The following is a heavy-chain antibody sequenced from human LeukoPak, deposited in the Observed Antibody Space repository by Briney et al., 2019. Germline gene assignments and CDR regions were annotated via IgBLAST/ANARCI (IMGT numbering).Heavy chain of an antibody. CDR1: GSNFISYS. D-gene: IGHD4/OR15-4a*01. Sequence: GGSLRLSSAASGSNFISYSMNWVRQAPGKGLEWVSSISSTSSYIYYADSVKGRFTISRDNAKNSLDLQMNSLRAEDTAVYYCSRTDNYDAGDYWGQGALVTVSS. V-gene: IGHV3-21*06. CDR3: SRTDNYDAGDY. J-gene: IGHJ4*02. CDR2: ISSTSSYI.